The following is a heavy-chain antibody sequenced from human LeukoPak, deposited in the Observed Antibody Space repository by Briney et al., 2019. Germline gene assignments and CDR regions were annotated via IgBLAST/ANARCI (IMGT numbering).Heavy chain of an antibody. J-gene: IGHJ4*02. CDR2: ISYDGSNK. CDR3: ARGLRGIAVAGPFDY. Sequence: PGGSLRLSCAASGFTFSSYAMHWVRQAPGKGLEWVAVISYDGSNKYYADSVKGRFTISRDNSENTLYLQMNSLRAEDTAVYYCARGLRGIAVAGPFDYWGQGTLVTVSS. V-gene: IGHV3-30-3*01. CDR1: GFTFSSYA. D-gene: IGHD6-19*01.